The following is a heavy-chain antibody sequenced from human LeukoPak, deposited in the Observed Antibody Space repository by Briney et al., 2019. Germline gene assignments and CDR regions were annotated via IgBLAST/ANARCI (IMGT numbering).Heavy chain of an antibody. CDR1: GVSISSYF. D-gene: IGHD6-19*01. CDR3: ARGSSGWSKVNWFDP. Sequence: SETLSLTSTVSGVSISSYFWSWIRQPPGKGLGWVGYIYYSGSTNYNPSLKSRVTISVDTSKNQFSLKLSSVTAADTAVYYCARGSSGWSKVNWFDPWGQGTLVTVSS. J-gene: IGHJ5*02. CDR2: IYYSGST. V-gene: IGHV4-59*01.